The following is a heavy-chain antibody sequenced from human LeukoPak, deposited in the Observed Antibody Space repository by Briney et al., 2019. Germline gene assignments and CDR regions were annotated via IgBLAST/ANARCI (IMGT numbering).Heavy chain of an antibody. Sequence: PGGSLRLSCAASGFSFSIYAMHWVRQAPGKGLEWVAVITYDGSLKYYADSVKGRFTISRDNSKNTLYVQMNNLRTEDTAVYYCARAPIFQSPGGWYFDLWGRGTLVTVSS. V-gene: IGHV3-30*04. J-gene: IGHJ2*01. D-gene: IGHD3-9*01. CDR2: ITYDGSLK. CDR3: ARAPIFQSPGGWYFDL. CDR1: GFSFSIYA.